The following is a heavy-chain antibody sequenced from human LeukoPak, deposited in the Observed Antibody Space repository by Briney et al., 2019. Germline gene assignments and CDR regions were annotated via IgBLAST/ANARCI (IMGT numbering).Heavy chain of an antibody. CDR1: GFTFSDYY. V-gene: IGHV3-11*01. CDR3: VRYCSSTSCYIGSGEYFQH. J-gene: IGHJ1*01. Sequence: GGSLRLSCAASGFTFSDYYMSWIRQAQGKGLEWVSFISSSGTDIFYADSMKGRFTISRDNAKNSLYLQMNSLRAEDTAVYYCVRYCSSTSCYIGSGEYFQHWGQGTLVAVSS. D-gene: IGHD2-2*02. CDR2: ISSSGTDI.